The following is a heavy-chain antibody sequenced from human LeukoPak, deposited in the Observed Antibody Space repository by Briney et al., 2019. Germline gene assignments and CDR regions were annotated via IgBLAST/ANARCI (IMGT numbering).Heavy chain of an antibody. Sequence: PGGSLRLSCAVSGFTFDDYAMHWVRQVPGKGPEWVSGISWNSDSIGYGDSVKGRSTISRDNAKNSLYLQMNSLRAEDTALYYCATNGGGDSGYGNFDYWGQGTLVTVSS. CDR2: ISWNSDSI. J-gene: IGHJ4*02. V-gene: IGHV3-9*01. D-gene: IGHD5-12*01. CDR1: GFTFDDYA. CDR3: ATNGGGDSGYGNFDY.